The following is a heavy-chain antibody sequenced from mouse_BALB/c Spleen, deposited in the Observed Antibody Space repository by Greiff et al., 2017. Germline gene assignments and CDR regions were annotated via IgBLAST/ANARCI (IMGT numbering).Heavy chain of an antibody. CDR2: ISSGGGST. V-gene: IGHV5-12-1*01. CDR1: GFAFSSYD. Sequence: EVQGVESGGGLVKPGGSLKLSCAASGFAFSSYDMSWVRQTPEKRLEWVAYISSGGGSTYYPDTVKGRFTISRDNAKNTLYLQMSSLKSEDTAMYYCASHYYGSSYWYFDVWGAGTTVTVSS. CDR3: ASHYYGSSYWYFDV. D-gene: IGHD1-1*01. J-gene: IGHJ1*01.